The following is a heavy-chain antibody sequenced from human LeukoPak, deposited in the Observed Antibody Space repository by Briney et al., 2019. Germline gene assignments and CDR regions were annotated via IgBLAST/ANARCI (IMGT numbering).Heavy chain of an antibody. CDR2: ISYDGSNK. Sequence: GRSLRLSCAASGFTFSSYAMHWVRQAPGKGLEWVAVISYDGSNKYYADSVKGRFTISRDNSKNTLYLQMNSLRAEDTAVYYCARVRGITIFGVVISYYYYGMDVRGQGTTVTVSS. CDR1: GFTFSSYA. V-gene: IGHV3-30-3*01. CDR3: ARVRGITIFGVVISYYYYGMDV. D-gene: IGHD3-3*01. J-gene: IGHJ6*02.